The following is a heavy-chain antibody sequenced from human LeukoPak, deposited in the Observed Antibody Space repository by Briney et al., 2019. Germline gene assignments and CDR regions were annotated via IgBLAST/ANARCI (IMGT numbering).Heavy chain of an antibody. Sequence: PGGSLRLSCAASGFTFSSYSMNWVRQAPGKGLEWVSYISSSSSTIYYADSVKGRFTISRDNAKNSLYLQMNSLRDEDTAVYYCAREDYYDSSGYSDFDYWGQGTLVTVSS. CDR1: GFTFSSYS. CDR3: AREDYYDSSGYSDFDY. J-gene: IGHJ4*02. D-gene: IGHD3-22*01. V-gene: IGHV3-48*02. CDR2: ISSSSSTI.